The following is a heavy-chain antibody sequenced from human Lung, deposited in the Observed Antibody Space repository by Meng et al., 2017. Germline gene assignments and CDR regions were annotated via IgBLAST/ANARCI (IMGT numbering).Heavy chain of an antibody. V-gene: IGHV4-34*01. CDR3: ARGPTTMAHDFDY. D-gene: IGHD4-11*01. Sequence: QVQLQQWGAGLLKPSETLSLTCVVSCGSFRDYYWSWIRQPPGKGLEWIGEINHSGSTNYNPSLESRATISVDTSQNNLSLKLSSVTAADSAVYYCARGPTTMAHDFDYWGQGTLVTVSS. CDR2: INHSGST. J-gene: IGHJ4*02. CDR1: CGSFRDYY.